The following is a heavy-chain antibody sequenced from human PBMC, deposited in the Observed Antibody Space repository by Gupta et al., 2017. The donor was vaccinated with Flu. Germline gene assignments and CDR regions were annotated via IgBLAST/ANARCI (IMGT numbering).Heavy chain of an antibody. CDR1: GFEFFNAW. Sequence: QLVESGGGLVEPGGSLRLSCAASGFEFFNAWMTWVRQAPGKGLEWVGRIRSNFDGGTTDYAAPVKGRFSISRDDSGNRLYLQLTSLKAEDTAVYYCATDNTGYGSAPYFDYWGQGTQVTVSS. D-gene: IGHD5-12*01. CDR2: IRSNFDGGTT. CDR3: ATDNTGYGSAPYFDY. J-gene: IGHJ4*02. V-gene: IGHV3-15*01.